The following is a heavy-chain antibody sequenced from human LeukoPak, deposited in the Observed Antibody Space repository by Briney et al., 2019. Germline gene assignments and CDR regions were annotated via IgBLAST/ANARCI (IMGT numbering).Heavy chain of an antibody. CDR1: GGSFNGYS. J-gene: IGHJ5*02. CDR2: IIHSGGT. Sequence: SETLSLTCAVSGGSFNGYSYTWIRQAPGKGLEWIGEIIHSGGTSYNPSLKSRLTISVDTSRKQFSLKLTSVTAADTALYFCARGPLAFRRVAGIFSWGRGTQVTVSS. CDR3: ARGPLAFRRVAGIFS. V-gene: IGHV4-34*01. D-gene: IGHD6-19*01.